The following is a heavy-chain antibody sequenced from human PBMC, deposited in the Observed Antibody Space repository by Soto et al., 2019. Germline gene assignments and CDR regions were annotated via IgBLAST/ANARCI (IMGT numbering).Heavy chain of an antibody. CDR2: INPNSGDT. CDR3: ARGDYSAYLAFNDY. CDR1: GYTFTDSY. V-gene: IGHV1-2*02. J-gene: IGHJ4*02. D-gene: IGHD4-17*01. Sequence: ASVKVSCKASGYTFTDSYLHWVRQAPGQGLEGMGWINPNSGDTHYAQKFQGRVTLTRDTSISTDYMELSRLRSDDTAMYYCARGDYSAYLAFNDYCRQGTLVTTSS.